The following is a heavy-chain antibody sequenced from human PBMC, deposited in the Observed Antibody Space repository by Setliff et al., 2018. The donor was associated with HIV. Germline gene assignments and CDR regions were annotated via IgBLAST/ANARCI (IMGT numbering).Heavy chain of an antibody. CDR2: IYYSGST. CDR3: ARGQIVGTNYYYYGMDV. CDR1: GGSISSGDYY. D-gene: IGHD3-22*01. J-gene: IGHJ6*02. Sequence: SETLSLTCTVSGGSISSGDYYWSWIRQPPGKGLEWIWYIYYSGSTYYNPSLKSRVTISVDTSKNQFSLKLSSVTAADTAVYYCARGQIVGTNYYYYGMDVWGQGTTVTVSS. V-gene: IGHV4-30-4*08.